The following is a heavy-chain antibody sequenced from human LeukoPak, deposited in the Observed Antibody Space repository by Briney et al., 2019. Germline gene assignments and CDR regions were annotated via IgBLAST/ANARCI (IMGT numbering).Heavy chain of an antibody. V-gene: IGHV4-59*08. J-gene: IGHJ4*02. Sequence: PSETLSLTCTVSGGSISSYYWSWIRQPPGKGLEWIGYIYYSGSTNYNPSPKSRVTISVDTSKNQFSLKLSSVTAADTAVYYCARHGRVSGWYYWGQGTLVTVSS. CDR1: GGSISSYY. D-gene: IGHD6-19*01. CDR2: IYYSGST. CDR3: ARHGRVSGWYY.